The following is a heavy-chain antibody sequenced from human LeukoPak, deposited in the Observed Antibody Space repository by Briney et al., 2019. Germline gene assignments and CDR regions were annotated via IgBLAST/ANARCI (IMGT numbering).Heavy chain of an antibody. Sequence: SETLSLTCTVSGRSISSGSYYWSWIRQPAGTGLEWLGRIYTSGSTNYNPSLKSRVTISVDTSKNQFSLKLSSVTAADTAVYYCARDLGYSRAYYYYYYMDVWGKGTTVTVSS. CDR2: IYTSGST. D-gene: IGHD2-15*01. CDR1: GRSISSGSYY. CDR3: ARDLGYSRAYYYYYYMDV. V-gene: IGHV4-61*02. J-gene: IGHJ6*03.